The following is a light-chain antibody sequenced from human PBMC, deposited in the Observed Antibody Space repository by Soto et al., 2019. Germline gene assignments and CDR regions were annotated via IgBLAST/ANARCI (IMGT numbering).Light chain of an antibody. CDR3: SSYTSSGTLFYV. V-gene: IGLV2-14*03. J-gene: IGLJ1*01. CDR1: SSDVGGYNY. CDR2: DVT. Sequence: QSALTQPASVSGSPGQSITISCTGTSSDVGGYNYVSWYQQHPGKAPKLMIYDVTHRPSGVSNRFSGSKSGNTASLTISGLQAEDEADYYCSSYTSSGTLFYVFGTGTKLTVL.